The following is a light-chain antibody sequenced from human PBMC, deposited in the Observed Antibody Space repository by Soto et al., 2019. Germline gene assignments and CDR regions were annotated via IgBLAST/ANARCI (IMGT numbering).Light chain of an antibody. CDR1: QSVSSSF. J-gene: IGKJ1*01. Sequence: EIVLTQSPGTLSLSPGERATLSCRASQSVSSSFLAWYQQKPGQAPRLLIYGASSRATGIPDRFSGSGSGTDFTITISGREPEDFAMYYCQQYDSSPWTFGQGTKVEIK. V-gene: IGKV3-20*01. CDR2: GAS. CDR3: QQYDSSPWT.